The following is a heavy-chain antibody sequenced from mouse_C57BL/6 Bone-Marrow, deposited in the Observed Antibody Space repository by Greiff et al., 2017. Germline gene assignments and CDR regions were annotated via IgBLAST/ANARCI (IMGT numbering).Heavy chain of an antibody. V-gene: IGHV1-50*01. CDR2: IDPSDSYT. Sequence: VQLQQPGAELVKPGASVKLSCKASGYTFTSYWMQWVKQRPGQGLEWIGEIDPSDSYTNYNQKFKGKATLTVDTSSSTAYMQLSSLTSEDSAVYYGARYEMDYWGQGTSVTVSS. J-gene: IGHJ4*01. CDR1: GYTFTSYW. D-gene: IGHD2-3*01. CDR3: ARYEMDY.